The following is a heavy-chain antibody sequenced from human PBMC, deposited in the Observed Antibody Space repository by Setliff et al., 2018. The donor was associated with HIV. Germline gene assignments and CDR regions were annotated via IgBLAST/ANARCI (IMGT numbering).Heavy chain of an antibody. V-gene: IGHV3-21*01. CDR3: ARVRPLGYCSTGACPPDY. Sequence: AGGSLRLSCAASGFTFSTFSMSWVRQAPGKGLEWVSSITSRSADIYYADSVRGRFTISRDNARNSLLLQMNSLRADDTAVYYCARVRPLGYCSTGACPPDYWGQGTLVTVSS. CDR1: GFTFSTFS. D-gene: IGHD2-8*01. CDR2: ITSRSADI. J-gene: IGHJ4*02.